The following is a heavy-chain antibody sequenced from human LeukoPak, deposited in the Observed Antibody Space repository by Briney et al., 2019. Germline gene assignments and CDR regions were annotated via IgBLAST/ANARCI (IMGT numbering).Heavy chain of an antibody. CDR1: GYSFTSYW. J-gene: IGHJ5*02. CDR3: ARQWLVEENWFDP. CDR2: IYPGDSDT. V-gene: IGHV5-51*01. Sequence: GESLKISCKGSGYSFTSYWIGWVRQMPGRGLVWMGVIYPGDSDTRYSPSFQGQVTISADKSISTAYLQWSSLKVSDSAMYYCARQWLVEENWFDPWGQGTLVTVSS. D-gene: IGHD6-19*01.